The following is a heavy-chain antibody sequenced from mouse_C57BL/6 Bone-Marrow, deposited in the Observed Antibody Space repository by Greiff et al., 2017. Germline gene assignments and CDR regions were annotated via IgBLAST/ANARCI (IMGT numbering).Heavy chain of an antibody. V-gene: IGHV1-82*01. CDR2: IYPGDGDT. Sequence: QVQLQQSGPELVKPGASVKISCKASGYAFSSSWMNWVKQRPGKGLEWIGRIYPGDGDTNYNGKFKGKATLTADKSSSTAYMQLSSLTSEDSAVYFCATYYYGSRAWFAYWGQGTLVTVSA. J-gene: IGHJ3*01. CDR1: GYAFSSSW. CDR3: ATYYYGSRAWFAY. D-gene: IGHD1-1*01.